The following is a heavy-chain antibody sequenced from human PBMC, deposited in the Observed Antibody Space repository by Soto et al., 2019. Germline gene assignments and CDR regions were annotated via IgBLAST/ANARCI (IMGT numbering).Heavy chain of an antibody. V-gene: IGHV1-18*01. Sequence: GASVKVSCKASGYTFTSYGISWVRQAPGQGLEWMGWISAYNGNTTYAQKLQGRVTMTRDTSTSTAYMELSSLRSEDTAVYYCARDRSDYCSGGNCYRGFDMWGRGTMVTVSS. CDR2: ISAYNGNT. D-gene: IGHD2-15*01. J-gene: IGHJ3*02. CDR3: ARDRSDYCSGGNCYRGFDM. CDR1: GYTFTSYG.